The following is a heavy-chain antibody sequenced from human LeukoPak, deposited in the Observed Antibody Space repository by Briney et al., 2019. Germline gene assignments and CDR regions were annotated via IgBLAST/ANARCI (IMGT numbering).Heavy chain of an antibody. Sequence: GGSLRLSCAASGFTFSNNWMKWVRQAPGKGLEWVANIKHDGSAKFYVDSVKGRFTISRDNAKNSLYLQMNSLRAEDTAVYYCATGDGRYHQYWGPGTLVTVSS. CDR1: GFTFSNNW. J-gene: IGHJ4*02. CDR2: IKHDGSAK. CDR3: ATGDGRYHQY. V-gene: IGHV3-7*05. D-gene: IGHD2-15*01.